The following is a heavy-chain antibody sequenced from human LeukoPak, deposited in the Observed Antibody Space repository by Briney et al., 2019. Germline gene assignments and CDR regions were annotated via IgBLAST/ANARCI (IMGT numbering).Heavy chain of an antibody. CDR1: GFTFSSYA. D-gene: IGHD1-26*01. CDR2: ISGSGGST. Sequence: PGGSLRLSCAASGFTFSSYAMSWVRQAPGKGLEWVSAISGSGGSTYYADSVKGRFTISRDNSKNTLYLQMNSLRAEDTAVYYCAKVKGGSYPPLGNFDYWGQGTLVTVSS. CDR3: AKVKGGSYPPLGNFDY. V-gene: IGHV3-23*01. J-gene: IGHJ4*02.